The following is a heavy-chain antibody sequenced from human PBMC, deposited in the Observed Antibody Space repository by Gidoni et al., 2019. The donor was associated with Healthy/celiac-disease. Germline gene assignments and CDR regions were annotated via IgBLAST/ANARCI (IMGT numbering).Heavy chain of an antibody. CDR1: GFPFDDYA. CDR3: AKANDSSGWYRWGSLGYGMDV. D-gene: IGHD6-19*01. CDR2: ISWNSGSI. J-gene: IGHJ6*02. V-gene: IGHV3-9*01. Sequence: EVQLVESGGGLVQPGRSLRLSCAASGFPFDDYAMHWVRQAPGKGLEWVSGISWNSGSIGYADSVKGRFTISRDNAKNSLYLQMNSLRAEDTALYYCAKANDSSGWYRWGSLGYGMDVWGQGTTVTVSS.